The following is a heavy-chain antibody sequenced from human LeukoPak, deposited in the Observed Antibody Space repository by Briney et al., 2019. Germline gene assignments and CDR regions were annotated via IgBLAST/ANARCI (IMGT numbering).Heavy chain of an antibody. J-gene: IGHJ4*02. V-gene: IGHV4-59*01. CDR2: IYYSGST. Sequence: SETLSLTCTVSGDSISSYYWSWIRQPPGKGLEWIGYIYYSGSTNYNPSLKSRVTISVDTSKNQFSLKLSSVTAADTAVYYCARTYGYGSLTYFDYWGQGTLVTVSS. CDR3: ARTYGYGSLTYFDY. D-gene: IGHD5-18*01. CDR1: GDSISSYY.